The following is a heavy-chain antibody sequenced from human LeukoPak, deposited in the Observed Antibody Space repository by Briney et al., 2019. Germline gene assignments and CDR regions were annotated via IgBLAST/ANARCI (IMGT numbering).Heavy chain of an antibody. D-gene: IGHD3-22*01. CDR1: GYRFTSYW. Sequence: GESLKISCKGSGYRFTSYWIGWVRQMPGKGLEWMGIIYPGDSDTRYSPSFQGQVTISADKSISTAYLQWSSLKASDTAMYYCARHPPYYYDSSGHNWFDPWGQGTLVTVSS. CDR3: ARHPPYYYDSSGHNWFDP. V-gene: IGHV5-51*01. CDR2: IYPGDSDT. J-gene: IGHJ5*02.